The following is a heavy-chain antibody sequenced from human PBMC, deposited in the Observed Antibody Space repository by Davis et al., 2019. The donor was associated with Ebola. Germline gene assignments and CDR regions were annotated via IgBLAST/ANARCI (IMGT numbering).Heavy chain of an antibody. CDR1: GGSLSGYS. J-gene: IGHJ4*02. CDR2: VNHSGRT. Sequence: SETLSLTCAVYGGSLSGYSWTWIRQTPGKGLEWIGEVNHSGRTNYNPSLKSRVTISIDTSKNQFSLKLTSVTAANTAVYYCAREGPGYWGQGTLVTVSS. D-gene: IGHD3-10*01. V-gene: IGHV4-34*01. CDR3: AREGPGY.